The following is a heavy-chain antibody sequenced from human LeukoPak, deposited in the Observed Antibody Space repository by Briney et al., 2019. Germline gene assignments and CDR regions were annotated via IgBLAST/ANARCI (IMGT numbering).Heavy chain of an antibody. D-gene: IGHD3-10*01. CDR1: GFTVSSYW. J-gene: IGHJ4*02. Sequence: GGSLRLSCAASGFTVSSYWMSWVRQAPGKGLEWVANIKQDGSEKYYVDSVKGRFTISRDNAKNSLYLQMNSLRAEDTAVYYCARITMVRGVIMDYWGQGTLVTVSS. V-gene: IGHV3-7*03. CDR2: IKQDGSEK. CDR3: ARITMVRGVIMDY.